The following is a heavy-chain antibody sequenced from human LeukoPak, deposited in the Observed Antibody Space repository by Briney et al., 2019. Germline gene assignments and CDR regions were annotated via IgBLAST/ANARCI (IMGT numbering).Heavy chain of an antibody. Sequence: SVKVSCKTSGGTFSRFAISWVRQAPGQGLEWMGGLIPIFGPANYAQKFQGRVTITADESTSTAYMELSSLRSEDTALYYCAKSTYYYGSGEGSNYWYFDLWGRGTLVTVSS. V-gene: IGHV1-69*13. CDR1: GGTFSRFA. J-gene: IGHJ2*01. D-gene: IGHD3-10*01. CDR3: AKSTYYYGSGEGSNYWYFDL. CDR2: LIPIFGPA.